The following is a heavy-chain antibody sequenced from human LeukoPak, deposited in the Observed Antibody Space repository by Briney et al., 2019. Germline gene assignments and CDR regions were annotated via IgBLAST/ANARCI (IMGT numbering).Heavy chain of an antibody. J-gene: IGHJ4*02. CDR1: GFSFSNAW. CDR3: GRGIDYSSGPDY. V-gene: IGHV3-23*01. Sequence: PGGSLRLSCAASGFSFSNAWMNWVRQAPGKGLEWVSVISASGGSAYYVDSVKGRFTMSRDNSKNTLYLQMNSLRAEDTAVYYCGRGIDYSSGPDYWGQGTLVTVSS. CDR2: ISASGGSA. D-gene: IGHD6-19*01.